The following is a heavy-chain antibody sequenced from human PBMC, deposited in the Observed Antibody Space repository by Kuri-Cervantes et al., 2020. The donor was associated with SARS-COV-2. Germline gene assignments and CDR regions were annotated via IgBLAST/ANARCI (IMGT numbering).Heavy chain of an antibody. V-gene: IGHV3-64*02. D-gene: IGHD1-1*01. CDR2: ISSNGGST. Sequence: LSLTCAASGFTFSSYAMHWVRQAPGKGLEYVSAISSNGGSTYYADSVKGRFTISRDNSKNTLYLQMGSLRAEDMAVYYCARSLAITTTTPGYFQHWGQGTLVTVSS. CDR1: GFTFSSYA. CDR3: ARSLAITTTTPGYFQH. J-gene: IGHJ1*01.